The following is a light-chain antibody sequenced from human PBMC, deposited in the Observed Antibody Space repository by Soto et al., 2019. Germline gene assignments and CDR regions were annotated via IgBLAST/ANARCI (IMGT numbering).Light chain of an antibody. Sequence: QSALTQPASVSGSPGQSITISCTGTSSDVGGYNYVSWYQQHPGKAPKVMIYEVTNRPSGVSNRFSGSKSGSTASLTISGLQAEDEADYYCATWDDSLRGRVFGGGTKLTVL. CDR1: SSDVGGYNY. CDR2: EVT. J-gene: IGLJ3*02. CDR3: ATWDDSLRGRV. V-gene: IGLV2-14*01.